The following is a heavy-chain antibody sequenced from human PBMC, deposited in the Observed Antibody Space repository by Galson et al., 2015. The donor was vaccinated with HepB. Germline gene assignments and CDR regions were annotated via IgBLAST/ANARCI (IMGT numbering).Heavy chain of an antibody. CDR3: ARSLDDYSNPLRYYGMDV. CDR1: GFTFSSYA. J-gene: IGHJ6*02. D-gene: IGHD4-11*01. V-gene: IGHV3-30-3*01. Sequence: SLRLSCAASGFTFSSYAMHWVRQAPGKGLEWVAVMSFDGSNKYYADSVKGRFTISRDNSKNTLYLQMNSLRAEDTAVYYCARSLDDYSNPLRYYGMDVWGQGTTVTVSS. CDR2: MSFDGSNK.